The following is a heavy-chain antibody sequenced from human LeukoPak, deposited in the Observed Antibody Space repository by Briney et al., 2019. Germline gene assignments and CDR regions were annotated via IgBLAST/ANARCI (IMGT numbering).Heavy chain of an antibody. CDR1: GGSVRSGTYY. Sequence: SETLSLTCTVSGGSVRSGTYYWAWLRQPPGKGLEWIGSKYYIGSTQYNPSLESRLTISVDTSKNQFSLKLNSVTAADTAVYYCAIAEGYVLRFLDYWGXGTLVTVSS. J-gene: IGHJ4*01. V-gene: IGHV4-39*01. CDR3: AIAEGYVLRFLDY. CDR2: KYYIGST. D-gene: IGHD3-3*01.